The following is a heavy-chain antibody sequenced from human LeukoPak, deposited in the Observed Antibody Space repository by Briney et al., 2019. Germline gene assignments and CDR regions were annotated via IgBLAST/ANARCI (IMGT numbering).Heavy chain of an antibody. D-gene: IGHD3-22*01. Sequence: ETLSLTCAVYGGSFSGYYWSWIRQPPGKGLEWIGEINHSGSTNYNPSLKSRVTISVDTSKNQFSLKLSSVTAADTAVYYCARGSQGSYYYDSSGYLLIWGQGTLVTVSS. CDR1: GGSFSGYY. CDR3: ARGSQGSYYYDSSGYLLI. V-gene: IGHV4-34*01. CDR2: INHSGST. J-gene: IGHJ4*02.